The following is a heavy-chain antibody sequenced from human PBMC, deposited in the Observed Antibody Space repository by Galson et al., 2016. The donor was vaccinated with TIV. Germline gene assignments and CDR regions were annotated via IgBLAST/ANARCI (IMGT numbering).Heavy chain of an antibody. CDR3: AREADYGSGSLYFDY. V-gene: IGHV1-3*01. Sequence: SVKVSCKASGYSFTAFTMHWVRQAPGQRLEWMGWINVRNGYTKYSENLQARVTITRDSSATTAYMELGSLKTEDPAVYYCAREADYGSGSLYFDYWGQGTLVTVSS. D-gene: IGHD3-16*01. CDR1: GYSFTAFT. CDR2: INVRNGYT. J-gene: IGHJ4*02.